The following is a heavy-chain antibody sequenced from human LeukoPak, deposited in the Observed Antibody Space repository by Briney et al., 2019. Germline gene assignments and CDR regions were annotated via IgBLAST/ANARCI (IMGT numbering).Heavy chain of an antibody. CDR1: GFYSSSYW. V-gene: IGHV3-7*04. D-gene: IGHD3-10*01. CDR3: ARFWYGSGSYRVFDY. Sequence: GGSLRLSSAAPGFYSSSYWMSLVRQALGKGLEWVANIKQDGSEKYYVDSVKGRFTISRDNTKNSLYLQMNSLRAEDTAVYYCARFWYGSGSYRVFDYWGQGTLVTVSS. CDR2: IKQDGSEK. J-gene: IGHJ4*02.